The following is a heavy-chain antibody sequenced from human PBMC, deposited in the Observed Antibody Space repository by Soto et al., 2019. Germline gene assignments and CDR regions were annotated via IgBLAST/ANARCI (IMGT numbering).Heavy chain of an antibody. CDR3: ARDHPHSYGVYYFDY. CDR1: GGYISNYY. J-gene: IGHJ4*02. D-gene: IGHD5-18*01. Sequence: PSETMSLTCTVSGGYISNYYWNWIRQYPGKGLEWIGYIYSSGSTHYNPSLQNRVTISIDTSKNQVSLKVNSVTAADTAVYYCARDHPHSYGVYYFDYWGQGTPVTVSS. V-gene: IGHV4-59*01. CDR2: IYSSGST.